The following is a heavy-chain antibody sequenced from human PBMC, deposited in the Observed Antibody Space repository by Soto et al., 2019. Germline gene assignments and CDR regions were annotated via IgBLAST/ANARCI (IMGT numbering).Heavy chain of an antibody. CDR3: ARGVTMVRGVIHTPYFDY. V-gene: IGHV4-31*02. J-gene: IGHJ4*02. CDR1: GGSISSSSYY. D-gene: IGHD3-10*01. Sequence: SETLSLTCTVSGGSISSSSYYWGWIRQPPGKGLEWIGYIYYSGSTYYNPSLKSRLTISVDTSKNQFSLKLSSVTAADTAVYYCARGVTMVRGVIHTPYFDYWGQGTLVTVSS. CDR2: IYYSGST.